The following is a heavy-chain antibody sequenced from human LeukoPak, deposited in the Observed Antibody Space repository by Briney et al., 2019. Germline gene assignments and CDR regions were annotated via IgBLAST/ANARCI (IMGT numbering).Heavy chain of an antibody. CDR2: ISSSSSTI. CDR1: GFAFSSYS. J-gene: IGHJ6*03. Sequence: PGGSLRLSCAASGFAFSSYSMNWVRQAPGKGLEWVSYISSSSSTIYYADSVKGRFTISRDNAKNSLYLQMNSLRAEDTAVYYCAKGSGGIAAALVSYYYYMDVWGKGTTVTISS. D-gene: IGHD6-13*01. CDR3: AKGSGGIAAALVSYYYYMDV. V-gene: IGHV3-48*01.